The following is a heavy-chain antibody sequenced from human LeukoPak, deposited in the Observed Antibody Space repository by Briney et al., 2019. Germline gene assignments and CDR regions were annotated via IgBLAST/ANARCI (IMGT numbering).Heavy chain of an antibody. CDR1: GGSISSYQ. Sequence: NPSETLSLTCTVSGGSISSYQCSWIRQPPGKGLEWIGYISYSGFTNYNPSLKSRVTISLDTSKNQFSLKLTSVTAADTAVYYCAGHHPRNTVDFWGQGTLVTVSS. D-gene: IGHD2-8*02. CDR3: AGHHPRNTVDF. J-gene: IGHJ4*02. CDR2: ISYSGFT. V-gene: IGHV4-59*08.